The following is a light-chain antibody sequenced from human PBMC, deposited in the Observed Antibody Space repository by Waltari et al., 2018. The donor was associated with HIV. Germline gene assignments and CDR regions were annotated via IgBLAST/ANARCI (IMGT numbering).Light chain of an antibody. J-gene: IGLJ2*01. CDR3: CSCAGTNSVL. CDR2: DVS. CDR1: SSDVGAYDY. V-gene: IGLV2-11*01. Sequence: QSALTQPRSVSGSLGQSVTISCTGTSSDVGAYDYVSWYQQHPGKAPKLIIYDVSKRPSGAPDRFSGSKSGNTATLFISRLQAEDETDYYCCSCAGTNSVLFGGGTKLTVL.